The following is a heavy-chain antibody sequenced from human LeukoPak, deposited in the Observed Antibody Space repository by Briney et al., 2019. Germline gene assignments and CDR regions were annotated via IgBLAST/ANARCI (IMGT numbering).Heavy chain of an antibody. CDR3: AKSGYNRFDY. D-gene: IGHD5-24*01. CDR1: GFTFSSSA. J-gene: IGHJ4*02. CDR2: ISGSGSGGST. V-gene: IGHV3-23*01. Sequence: GGSLRLSCAASGFTFSSSAMSWVRQAPGKGLEWVSSISGSGSGGSTYYADSVKGRFTISRDNSKNTLHLQMNRLRAEDTAVYYCAKSGYNRFDYWGQGTLVTVSS.